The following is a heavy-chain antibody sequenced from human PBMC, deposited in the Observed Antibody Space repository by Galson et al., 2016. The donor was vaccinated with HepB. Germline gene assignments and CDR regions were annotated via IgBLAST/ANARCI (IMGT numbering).Heavy chain of an antibody. D-gene: IGHD6-19*01. V-gene: IGHV3-48*02. J-gene: IGHJ4*02. CDR2: VSPNGNTK. Sequence: SLRLSCAASGFTFNNYALSWVRQAPGKGMEWVSYVSPNGNTKYYADSVKGRFSISKDNAKNSLSLQMTSLRDDDTAVYYCARGLPFHSSGWYFDSWGQGILVTVSS. CDR3: ARGLPFHSSGWYFDS. CDR1: GFTFNNYA.